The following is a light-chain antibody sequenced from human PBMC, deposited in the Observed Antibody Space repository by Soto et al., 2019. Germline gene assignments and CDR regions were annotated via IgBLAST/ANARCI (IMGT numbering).Light chain of an antibody. CDR3: AAWEDSLNVL. CDR1: SSNIGSNT. V-gene: IGLV1-44*01. Sequence: QSVLTQPPSASGTPGQMVTISCSGSSSNIGSNTVNWYQQLPGTAPKLLIYSNNQRPSGGPDRFSGSKSGTSASLAISGLQSEDEADYYCAAWEDSLNVLFGGGTKLTVL. CDR2: SNN. J-gene: IGLJ2*01.